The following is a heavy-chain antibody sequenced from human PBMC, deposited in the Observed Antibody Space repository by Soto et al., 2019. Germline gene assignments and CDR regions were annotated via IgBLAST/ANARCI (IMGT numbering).Heavy chain of an antibody. V-gene: IGHV3-23*01. Sequence: PGGSLRLSCAASGFTFSSYAMSWVRQAPGKGLEWVSAISGSGGSTYYADSVKGRFTISRDNSKNTLYLQMNSLRAEDTAVYYCAKDDGYYYGSGVILDYWGQGTLVTVSS. J-gene: IGHJ4*02. D-gene: IGHD3-10*01. CDR1: GFTFSSYA. CDR2: ISGSGGST. CDR3: AKDDGYYYGSGVILDY.